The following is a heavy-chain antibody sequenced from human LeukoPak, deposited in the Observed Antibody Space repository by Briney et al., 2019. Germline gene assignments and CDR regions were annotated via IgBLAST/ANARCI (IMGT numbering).Heavy chain of an antibody. CDR1: GYTFTSYA. Sequence: ASVKVSCKASGYTFTSYAMHWVRQAPGQRLEWMGWINAGNGNTKYSQKFQGRVTITRDTSASTAYMELSSLRSEDTAVYYCATGLTRTPPNRRISGMDVWGKGTTVTVSS. V-gene: IGHV1-3*01. CDR2: INAGNGNT. J-gene: IGHJ6*04. CDR3: ATGLTRTPPNRRISGMDV. D-gene: IGHD1-20*01.